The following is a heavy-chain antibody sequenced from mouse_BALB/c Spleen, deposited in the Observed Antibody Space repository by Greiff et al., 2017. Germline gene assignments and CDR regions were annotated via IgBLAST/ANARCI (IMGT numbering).Heavy chain of an antibody. Sequence: QVQLKQSGAELAKPGASVKMSCKASGYTFTSYWMHWVKQRPGQGLEWIGYINPSTGYTEYNQKFKDKATLTADKSSSTAYMQLSSLTSEDSAVYYCARYGNGLFAYWGQGTLVTVSA. CDR3: ARYGNGLFAY. CDR1: GYTFTSYW. J-gene: IGHJ3*01. CDR2: INPSTGYT. V-gene: IGHV1-7*01. D-gene: IGHD2-1*01.